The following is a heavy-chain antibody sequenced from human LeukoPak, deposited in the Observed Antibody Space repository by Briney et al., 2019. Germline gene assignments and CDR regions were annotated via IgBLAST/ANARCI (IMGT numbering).Heavy chain of an antibody. CDR1: GFTVSSDY. Sequence: GGSLRLSCAASGFTVSSDYMSWVRQAPGKGLEWVANIREDGSEKNYVDSVKGRFTISRDNAKNSLSLQMNSLRTEDTAVYYCARGRQLGHWGQGTLVTVSS. CDR3: ARGRQLGH. D-gene: IGHD6-13*01. CDR2: IREDGSEK. V-gene: IGHV3-7*03. J-gene: IGHJ4*02.